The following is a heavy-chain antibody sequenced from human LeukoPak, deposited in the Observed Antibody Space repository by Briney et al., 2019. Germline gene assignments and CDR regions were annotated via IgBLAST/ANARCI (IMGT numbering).Heavy chain of an antibody. CDR1: GFTFSNAW. V-gene: IGHV3-15*01. Sequence: GGSLRLSCAASGFTFSNAWMSWVRQAPGKGLEWVARIKSKTDGGTIDYAGSVKGRFTISSDDSKNTLYLQLNTLKTEDTAVYYCTTAVAGVITFDYWGQGTLVTVSS. D-gene: IGHD6-19*01. CDR2: IKSKTDGGTI. J-gene: IGHJ4*02. CDR3: TTAVAGVITFDY.